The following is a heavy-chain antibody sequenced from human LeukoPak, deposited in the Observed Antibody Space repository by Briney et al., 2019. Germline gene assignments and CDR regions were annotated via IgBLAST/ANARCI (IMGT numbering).Heavy chain of an antibody. Sequence: SGTLSLTCTVSGGSISSSTYYWDWIRQPPGKGLEWIGNIYYSGGTYYNPSLKSRVTISVDTSKNQFSLKLSSVTATDTAVYYCARRDRGGYYGMDVWGQGTTVTVSS. CDR3: ARRDRGGYYGMDV. V-gene: IGHV4-39*01. D-gene: IGHD3-16*01. J-gene: IGHJ6*02. CDR1: GGSISSSTYY. CDR2: IYYSGGT.